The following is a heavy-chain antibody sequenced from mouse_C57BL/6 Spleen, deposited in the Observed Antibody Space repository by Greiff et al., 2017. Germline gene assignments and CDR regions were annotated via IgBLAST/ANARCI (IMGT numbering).Heavy chain of an antibody. CDR2: ISSGSSTI. V-gene: IGHV5-17*01. J-gene: IGHJ4*01. CDR3: AKEDYPQYYAMDY. Sequence: EVKLMESGGGLVKPGGSLKLSCAASGFTFSDYGMHWVRQAPEKGLEWVAYISSGSSTIYYADTVKGRFTIARDNAKNTLFLQMTSLRSEDTAMYYCAKEDYPQYYAMDYWGQGTSVTVSS. D-gene: IGHD5-5*01. CDR1: GFTFSDYG.